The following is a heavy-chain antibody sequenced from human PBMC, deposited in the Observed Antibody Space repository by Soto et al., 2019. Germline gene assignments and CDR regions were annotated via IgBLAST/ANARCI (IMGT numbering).Heavy chain of an antibody. Sequence: ASVKVSCKASGYTFTSYYMHWVRQAPGQGLEWMGIINPSGGSTSYAQKFQGRVTMTRDTSTSTVYMELSSLRSEDTAVYYCAREVRFLEWFRGMDVWGQGTTVTVSS. CDR1: GYTFTSYY. CDR3: AREVRFLEWFRGMDV. V-gene: IGHV1-46*01. CDR2: INPSGGST. J-gene: IGHJ6*02. D-gene: IGHD3-3*01.